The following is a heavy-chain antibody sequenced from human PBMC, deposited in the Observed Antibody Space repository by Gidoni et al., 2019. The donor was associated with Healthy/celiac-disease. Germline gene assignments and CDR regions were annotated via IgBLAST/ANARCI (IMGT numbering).Heavy chain of an antibody. V-gene: IGHV5-10-1*01. Sequence: LRISCKGSGYSFTSYWISWVRQMPGKGLEWMGRSDPSDSYTNYSPSFQGNVTISADKSISTAYLQWSSLKASDTAMYYCARSTFGGVIVEGTYYFDYWGQGTLVTVSS. D-gene: IGHD3-16*02. J-gene: IGHJ4*02. CDR3: ARSTFGGVIVEGTYYFDY. CDR1: GYSFTSYW. CDR2: SDPSDSYT.